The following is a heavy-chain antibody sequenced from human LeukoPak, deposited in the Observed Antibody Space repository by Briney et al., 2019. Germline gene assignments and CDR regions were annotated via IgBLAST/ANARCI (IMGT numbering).Heavy chain of an antibody. CDR1: GLTLTTYS. CDR3: AKGSSSWSSSPASDY. J-gene: IGHJ4*02. D-gene: IGHD6-13*01. CDR2: ISSSSTTI. Sequence: GGSLRLSCAASGLTLTTYSMNWVRQAPGKGLEWVSYISSSSTTIFYADSVKGRFTISRDNSKNTLYLQMNSLRAEDTAVYYCAKGSSSWSSSPASDYWGQGTLVTVSS. V-gene: IGHV3-48*01.